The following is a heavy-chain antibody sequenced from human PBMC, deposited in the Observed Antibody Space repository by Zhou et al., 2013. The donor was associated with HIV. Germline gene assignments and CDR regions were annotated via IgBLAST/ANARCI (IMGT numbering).Heavy chain of an antibody. J-gene: IGHJ6*03. Sequence: QVQLVQSGAEVKKPGSSVKVSCKASGGTFSSYAISWVRQAPGQGLEWMGGIIPIFGTANYAQKFQGRVTITTDESTSTAYMELSSLRSEDTAVYYCAMEGYCSSTSCRVYYYYYMDVWGKGTTVTVSS. V-gene: IGHV1-69*05. CDR2: IIPIFGTA. CDR3: AMEGYCSSTSCRVYYYYYMDV. CDR1: GGTFSSYA. D-gene: IGHD2-2*01.